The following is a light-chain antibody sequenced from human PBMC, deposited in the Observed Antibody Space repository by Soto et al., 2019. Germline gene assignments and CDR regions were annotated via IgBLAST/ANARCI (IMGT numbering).Light chain of an antibody. Sequence: QSALTQPPSASGSPGQSVTISCTGTSSDVGGYNYVSWYQHHPGKAPKLMIYEVSKRPSGVPDRFSGSKSGNTASLTVSGLQTEDEADYYCSSYTGNNKPQFGGGTKLTVL. CDR3: SSYTGNNKPQ. CDR2: EVS. V-gene: IGLV2-8*01. CDR1: SSDVGGYNY. J-gene: IGLJ2*01.